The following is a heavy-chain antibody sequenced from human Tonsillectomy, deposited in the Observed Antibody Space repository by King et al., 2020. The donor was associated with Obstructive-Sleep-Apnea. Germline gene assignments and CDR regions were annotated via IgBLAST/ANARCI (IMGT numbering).Heavy chain of an antibody. J-gene: IGHJ3*02. V-gene: IGHV3-30*02. D-gene: IGHD2-15*01. CDR2: GWFDGSDE. CDR3: ANEAGPNCSGGGCHGEGAFEI. Sequence: VQLVESGGGVVQPGESLRLSCAASGFSFSSYDMHWVRQAPGKGLEWVAFGWFDGSDERYGDSVEGRFTISRDNSKNTLYLHMNSLRTEDTAVYYCANEAGPNCSGGGCHGEGAFEIWGQGTMVIVSS. CDR1: GFSFSSYD.